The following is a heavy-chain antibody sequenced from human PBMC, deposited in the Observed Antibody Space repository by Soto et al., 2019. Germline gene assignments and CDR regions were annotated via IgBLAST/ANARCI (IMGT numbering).Heavy chain of an antibody. CDR3: STGRSSYGLDS. V-gene: IGHV3-15*01. Sequence: GGSLRLSCVASAFSFTNAWMSWVRQAPGKGLEWVGRIKSITDGGTTDYAAPVKGRFTISRDDSNNTLYLQMNSLKTEDTAVYYCSTGRSSYGLDSWGQGTLVTVSS. CDR1: AFSFTNAW. J-gene: IGHJ4*02. D-gene: IGHD3-10*01. CDR2: IKSITDGGTT.